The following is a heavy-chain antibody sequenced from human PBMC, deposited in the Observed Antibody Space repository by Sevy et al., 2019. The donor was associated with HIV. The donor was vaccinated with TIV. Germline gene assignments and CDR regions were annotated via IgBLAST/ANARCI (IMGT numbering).Heavy chain of an antibody. Sequence: WGSLRLSCAASGFTFSSYWMHWVRQAPGKGLVWVSRINSDGSSTSYADSVKGRFTISRDNAKNTLYLQMNSLRAEDTAVYYCARAPFFGGSYSAYGMDVWGQGTTVTVSS. CDR3: ARAPFFGGSYSAYGMDV. CDR1: GFTFSSYW. J-gene: IGHJ6*02. V-gene: IGHV3-74*01. CDR2: INSDGSST. D-gene: IGHD1-26*01.